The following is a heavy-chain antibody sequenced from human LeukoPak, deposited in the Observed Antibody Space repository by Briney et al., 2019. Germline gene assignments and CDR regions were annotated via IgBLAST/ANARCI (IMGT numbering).Heavy chain of an antibody. D-gene: IGHD6-13*01. V-gene: IGHV4-61*02. CDR3: ASGIAAAGTAGVDY. CDR1: GGSISSGSYY. CDR2: IYTSGST. J-gene: IGHJ4*02. Sequence: PSETLSLTCTVSGGSISSGSYYGSWIRQPAGKGLEWIGRIYTSGSTNYNPSLKSRVTISVDTSKNQFSLKLSSVTAADTAVYYCASGIAAAGTAGVDYWGQGTLVTVSS.